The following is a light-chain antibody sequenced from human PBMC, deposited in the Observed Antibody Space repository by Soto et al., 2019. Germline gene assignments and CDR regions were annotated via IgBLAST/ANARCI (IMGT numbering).Light chain of an antibody. Sequence: EIVLTQSPGTLSLSPGERATLSCRASQSVTNSYLAWYQQKPGQAPRLLIFGASTRATGVTDRFSGSGSGTDFTLTISRLEPEDFAVYHCQQYGSLSWTFGQGTKVDIK. V-gene: IGKV3-20*01. CDR2: GAS. J-gene: IGKJ1*01. CDR3: QQYGSLSWT. CDR1: QSVTNSY.